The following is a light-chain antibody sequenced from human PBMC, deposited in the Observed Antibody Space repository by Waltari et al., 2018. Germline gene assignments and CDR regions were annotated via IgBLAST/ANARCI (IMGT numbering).Light chain of an antibody. CDR2: NDS. V-gene: IGLV1-40*01. J-gene: IGLJ2*01. CDR3: QSYDRSLSGVV. CDR1: SSNIGADYG. Sequence: QSVLTQPPSVSGAPGQTVTIPCTGSSSNIGADYGVHWYQHLPGTAPKLLIDNDSNRPSGVPDRFSGSRSGTSASLAITGLQAEDEADYYCQSYDRSLSGVVFGGGTKLTVL.